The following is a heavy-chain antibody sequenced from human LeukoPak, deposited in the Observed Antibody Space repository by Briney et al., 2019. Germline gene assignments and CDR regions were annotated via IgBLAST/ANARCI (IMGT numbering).Heavy chain of an antibody. CDR2: IYYSGST. D-gene: IGHD2-15*01. CDR1: GGSISSYY. J-gene: IGHJ4*02. Sequence: SETLSLTCTVSGGSISSYYWSWIRQPPGKGLEWIGYIYYSGSTNYNPSLKSRVTISVDASKNQFSLKLSSVTAADTAVYYCARGGPRGGNFDYWGQGTLVTVSS. CDR3: ARGGPRGGNFDY. V-gene: IGHV4-59*01.